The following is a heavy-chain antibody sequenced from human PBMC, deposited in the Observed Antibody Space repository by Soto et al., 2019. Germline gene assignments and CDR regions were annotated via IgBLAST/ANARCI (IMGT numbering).Heavy chain of an antibody. J-gene: IGHJ6*02. V-gene: IGHV1-69*02. D-gene: IGHD2-21*02. CDR2: IIPILGIA. CDR1: GGTFSSYT. Sequence: ASVKVSCKASGGTFSSYTISWVRQAPGQGLEWMGRIIPILGIANYAQKFQGRVTITADKSTSTAYMELSSLRSEDTAVYYCARVRTSYCGGDCHLYYYYGMDVWG. CDR3: ARVRTSYCGGDCHLYYYYGMDV.